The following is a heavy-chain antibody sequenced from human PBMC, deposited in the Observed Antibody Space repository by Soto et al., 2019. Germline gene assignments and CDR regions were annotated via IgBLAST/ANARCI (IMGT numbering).Heavy chain of an antibody. V-gene: IGHV4-4*07. Sequence: SLSLTCTVSGASISGFYWSWIRKSAGKGLEWIGRIYATGTTDYNPSLKSRVMMSVDTSKKQFSLKLRSVTAADTAVYYCVRDGTKTLRDWFDPWGQGMSVTVSS. CDR2: IYATGTT. D-gene: IGHD1-1*01. CDR3: VRDGTKTLRDWFDP. J-gene: IGHJ5*02. CDR1: GASISGFY.